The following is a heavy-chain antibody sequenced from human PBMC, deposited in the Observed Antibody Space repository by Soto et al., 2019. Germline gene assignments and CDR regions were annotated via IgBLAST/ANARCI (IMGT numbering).Heavy chain of an antibody. D-gene: IGHD6-19*01. Sequence: QVQLVESGGGVVQPGRSLRLSCAASGFTFSSYGMHWVRQAPGKGLEWVAVISYDGSNKYYADSVKGRFTISRDNSKNTLYLQMNSLRAEDTAVYYCAKDPQYSSGWYSRFFGWFDPWGQGTLVTVSS. V-gene: IGHV3-30*18. CDR1: GFTFSSYG. CDR2: ISYDGSNK. J-gene: IGHJ5*02. CDR3: AKDPQYSSGWYSRFFGWFDP.